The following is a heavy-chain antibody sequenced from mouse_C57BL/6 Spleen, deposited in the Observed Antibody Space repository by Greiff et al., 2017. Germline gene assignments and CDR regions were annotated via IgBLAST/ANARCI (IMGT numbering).Heavy chain of an antibody. V-gene: IGHV5-6*01. CDR2: ISSGGSYT. Sequence: EVQLVESGGDLVKPGGSLKLSCAASGFTFSSYGMSWVRQTPDKRLEWVATISSGGSYTYYPDSVKGRFTIARDNAKNALYLQMSSLKSEDTAMYYCARRGANWDDYWGQGTTLTVSS. CDR3: ARRGANWDDY. J-gene: IGHJ2*01. D-gene: IGHD4-1*01. CDR1: GFTFSSYG.